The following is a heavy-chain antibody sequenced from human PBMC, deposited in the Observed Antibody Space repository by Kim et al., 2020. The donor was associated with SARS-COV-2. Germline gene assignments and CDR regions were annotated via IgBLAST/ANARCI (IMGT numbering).Heavy chain of an antibody. V-gene: IGHV3-11*01. Sequence: VKRHITIARDNAKNSLSLQMNRLRAEDTAVYYCARAHGGYGDYEGAFDYWGRGTLVTVSS. D-gene: IGHD4-17*01. CDR3: ARAHGGYGDYEGAFDY. J-gene: IGHJ4*02.